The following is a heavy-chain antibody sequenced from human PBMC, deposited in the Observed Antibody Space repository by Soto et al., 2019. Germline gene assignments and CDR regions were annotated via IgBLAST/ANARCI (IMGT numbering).Heavy chain of an antibody. J-gene: IGHJ4*02. CDR2: ISGSGGST. CDR1: GFTISSYA. V-gene: IGHV3-23*01. Sequence: VGSLRLSCAASGFTISSYAMSWVRQAPGKGLEWVSAISGSGGSTYYADSVKGRFTISRDNSKNTLYLQMNSLRAEDTAVYYCAKDVIVLGHDYWGQGTLVTVSS. CDR3: AKDVIVLGHDY. D-gene: IGHD2-8*01.